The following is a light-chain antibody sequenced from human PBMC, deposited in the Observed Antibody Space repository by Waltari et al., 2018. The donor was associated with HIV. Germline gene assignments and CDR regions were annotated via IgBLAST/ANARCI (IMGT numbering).Light chain of an antibody. J-gene: IGLJ1*01. CDR2: DLN. V-gene: IGLV2-23*02. Sequence: QSALTQPASVSGSPGQSITISCSGTGRDVGRFTLLPWYQQHPGKVPKLIIYDLNTRPPGVSSRFSRSRSGNTASLTISGLQAEDEADYYCCSYASGGVYVFGIGTKVTVL. CDR3: CSYASGGVYV. CDR1: GRDVGRFTL.